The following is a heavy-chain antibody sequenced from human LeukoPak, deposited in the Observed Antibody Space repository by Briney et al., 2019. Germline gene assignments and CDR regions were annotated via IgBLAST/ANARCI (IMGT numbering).Heavy chain of an antibody. CDR2: ISYDGSNK. V-gene: IGHV3-30*18. J-gene: IGHJ5*02. D-gene: IGHD3-10*01. Sequence: GGSLRLSCETSGFSFSTYWMSWVRQAPGKGLEWVAVISYDGSNKYYADSVKGRFTISRDNSKNTLYLQMNSLRAEDTAVCYCAKDGGSGSYYHNWFDPWGQGTLVTVSS. CDR3: AKDGGSGSYYHNWFDP. CDR1: GFSFSTYW.